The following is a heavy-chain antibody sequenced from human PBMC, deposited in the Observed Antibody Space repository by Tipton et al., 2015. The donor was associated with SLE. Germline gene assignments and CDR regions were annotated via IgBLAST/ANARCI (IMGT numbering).Heavy chain of an antibody. CDR2: IKQDGSEK. V-gene: IGHV3-7*01. CDR3: ARGADQYNAYDGTFDS. Sequence: SLRLSCAASGFTFSNYYMTWARQAPGKGLEWVANIKQDGSEKYYVDSVKGRFTISRDNAKNTLYLQMNSLRAEDTAVYYCARGADQYNAYDGTFDSWGQGSLVTVSS. D-gene: IGHD3-22*01. CDR1: GFTFSNYY. J-gene: IGHJ4*02.